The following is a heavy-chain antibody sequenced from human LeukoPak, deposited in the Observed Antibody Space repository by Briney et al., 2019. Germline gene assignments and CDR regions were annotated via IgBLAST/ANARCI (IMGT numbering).Heavy chain of an antibody. J-gene: IGHJ4*02. V-gene: IGHV3-7*01. CDR2: INQDGSDQ. Sequence: GGSLRLSCAASGFIFSNSWMNWVRQAPGKGLEWVANINQDGSDQYYVDSVKGRFTISRDNAKNTLYLQMNSLRAEDTAVYYCARGGGVLWFGESSYYFDYWGQGTLVTVSS. CDR1: GFIFSNSW. D-gene: IGHD3-10*01. CDR3: ARGGGVLWFGESSYYFDY.